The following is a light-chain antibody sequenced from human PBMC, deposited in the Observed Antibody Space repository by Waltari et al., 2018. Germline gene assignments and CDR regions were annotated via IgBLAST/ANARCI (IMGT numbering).Light chain of an antibody. V-gene: IGKV1-39*01. Sequence: DIVMTQSPSSLSASVGDRVTITCRASQNVDNYLNWYRQNSGRAPEVLIYAASSLQSGVPSRFSGSGSGTDFTLTITNLQPEDFATYFCQQFFSSPYTFGQGTKLEIK. CDR3: QQFFSSPYT. CDR2: AAS. CDR1: QNVDNY. J-gene: IGKJ2*01.